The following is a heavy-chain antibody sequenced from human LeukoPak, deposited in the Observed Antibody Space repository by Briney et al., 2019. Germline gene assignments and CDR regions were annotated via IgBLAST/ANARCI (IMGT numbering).Heavy chain of an antibody. J-gene: IGHJ4*02. Sequence: GGSLRLSCDASGFSISDYYMSWIRQSPGKGLEWISYITSGSGSTKYADSVKGRLTISRDKAKNSVALQLNSLRAEDTAVYYCTKERRGSYYALESWGRGTLVTVSS. V-gene: IGHV3-11*05. CDR2: ITSGSGST. CDR3: TKERRGSYYALES. D-gene: IGHD3-22*01. CDR1: GFSISDYY.